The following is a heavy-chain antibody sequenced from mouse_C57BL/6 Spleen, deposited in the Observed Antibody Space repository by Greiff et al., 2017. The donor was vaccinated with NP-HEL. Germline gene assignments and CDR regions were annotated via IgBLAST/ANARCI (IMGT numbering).Heavy chain of an antibody. CDR2: ISNLAYSI. J-gene: IGHJ3*01. Sequence: EVKLVESGGGLVQPGGSLKLSCAASGFTFSDYGMAWVRQAPRKGPEWVAFISNLAYSIYYADPVTGRFTISRENAKNTLYLEMSSLRSEDTAMYYCARPRHYYGSSPFAYWGQGTLVTVSA. V-gene: IGHV5-15*01. CDR3: ARPRHYYGSSPFAY. CDR1: GFTFSDYG. D-gene: IGHD1-1*01.